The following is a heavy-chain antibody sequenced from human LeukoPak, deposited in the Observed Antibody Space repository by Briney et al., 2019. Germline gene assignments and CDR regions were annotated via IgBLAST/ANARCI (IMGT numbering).Heavy chain of an antibody. CDR1: GYTFTSYG. J-gene: IGHJ6*03. Sequence: ASVKVSCKASGYTFTSYGISWVRQAPGQGLEWMGWISAYNGNTNYAQKLQGRVTMTTDTSTSTAYMELSSLRSEDTAVYYCATKTRRKWELLGYYYYYMDVWGKGTTVTVSS. CDR2: ISAYNGNT. V-gene: IGHV1-18*01. CDR3: ATKTRRKWELLGYYYYYMDV. D-gene: IGHD1-26*01.